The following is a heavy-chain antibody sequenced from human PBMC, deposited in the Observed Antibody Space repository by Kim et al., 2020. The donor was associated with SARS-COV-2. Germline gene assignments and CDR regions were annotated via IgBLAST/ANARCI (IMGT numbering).Heavy chain of an antibody. Sequence: GGSLRLSCAASGFSFSGYSMNWVRQAPGKGLEWISYISSDSSTIYYADSVKGRFTVSRDNAKNSLYLQMNSLRDEDTAVYYCARDRSPAYYYEPVSPSDAFDIWGQGTMVTVSS. D-gene: IGHD3-22*01. V-gene: IGHV3-48*02. CDR1: GFSFSGYS. J-gene: IGHJ3*02. CDR3: ARDRSPAYYYEPVSPSDAFDI. CDR2: ISSDSSTI.